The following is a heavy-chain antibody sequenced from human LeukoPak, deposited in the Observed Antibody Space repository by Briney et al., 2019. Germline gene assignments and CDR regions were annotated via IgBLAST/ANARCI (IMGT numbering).Heavy chain of an antibody. V-gene: IGHV1-18*04. D-gene: IGHD3-3*01. CDR2: ISAYNGNT. CDR3: ARDRVLRFLEWLPAPGLFDP. CDR1: GYTFTTYY. Sequence: GASVKVSCKASGYTFTTYYIHWVRQAPGQGLEWMGWISAYNGNTNYAQKLQGRVTMTTDTSTSTAYMELRSLRSDDTAVYYCARDRVLRFLEWLPAPGLFDPWGQGTLVTVSS. J-gene: IGHJ5*02.